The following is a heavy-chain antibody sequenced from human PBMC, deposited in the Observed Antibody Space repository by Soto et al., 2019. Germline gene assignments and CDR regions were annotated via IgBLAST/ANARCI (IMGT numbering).Heavy chain of an antibody. D-gene: IGHD3-9*01. J-gene: IGHJ4*02. Sequence: PGGSLRLSCAASGFTFSSYAMSWVRQAPGKGLEWGSAISGSGGSTYYADSVKGRFTISRDNSKNTLYLQMNSLRAEDTAVYYCAKQETYYDILTGSLHFDYWGQGTLVTVSS. CDR3: AKQETYYDILTGSLHFDY. CDR2: ISGSGGST. V-gene: IGHV3-23*01. CDR1: GFTFSSYA.